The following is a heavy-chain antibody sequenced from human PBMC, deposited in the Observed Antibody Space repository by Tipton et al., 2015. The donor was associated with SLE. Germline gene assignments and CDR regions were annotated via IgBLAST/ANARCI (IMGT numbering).Heavy chain of an antibody. J-gene: IGHJ4*02. CDR3: ARGIAVAGPFDY. CDR1: GGSFSGYY. V-gene: IGHV4-34*01. Sequence: TLSLTCAVYGGSFSGYYWSWIRQPPGKGLEWIGEINHSGSTNYNPSLKSRVTISVDTSKNQFSLKLSSVTAADTAMYYCARGIAVAGPFDYWGQGTLVTVSS. CDR2: INHSGST. D-gene: IGHD6-19*01.